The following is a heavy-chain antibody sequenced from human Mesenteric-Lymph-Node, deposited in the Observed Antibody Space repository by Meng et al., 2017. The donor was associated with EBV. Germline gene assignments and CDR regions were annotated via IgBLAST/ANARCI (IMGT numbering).Heavy chain of an antibody. J-gene: IGHJ4*02. Sequence: VHLVESGGGLIQPGGSLRLSCAASGFTVSRNYMSWVRQAPGKGLEWVSVIYRGGSTYYADSVKGRFSISRDNSNNTLYLQMNSLRAEDTAVYYCARDYGDYFDYWGQGTLVTVSS. V-gene: IGHV3-53*01. D-gene: IGHD4-17*01. CDR2: IYRGGST. CDR1: GFTVSRNY. CDR3: ARDYGDYFDY.